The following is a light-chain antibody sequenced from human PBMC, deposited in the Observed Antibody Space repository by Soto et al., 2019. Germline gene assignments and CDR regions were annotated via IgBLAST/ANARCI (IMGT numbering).Light chain of an antibody. CDR2: GAY. CDR3: QHYVVSLGT. CDR1: ERIMENY. Sequence: EIMVNQSPGTLSVCPGERATLSCRASERIMENYLAWYQHKAGQSPRLLIYGAYIRATGIPDRFSGSGSGTDFTLTVNRLEPEDFAVYYCQHYVVSLGTFGQGT. V-gene: IGKV3-20*01. J-gene: IGKJ1*01.